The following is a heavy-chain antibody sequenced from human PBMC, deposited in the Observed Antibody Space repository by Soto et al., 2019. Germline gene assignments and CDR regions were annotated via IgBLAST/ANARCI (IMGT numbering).Heavy chain of an antibody. J-gene: IGHJ6*02. Sequence: QVQLVESGGGVVQPGRSLRLSCAASGFTFSSYGMHWVRQAPGKGLEWVAVIWYDGSNKYYADSVKGRFTISRDNSKNKLHLKLNRRRAEDTDVYYCARENRGLTTVATSPHYGMDVLGQGTTVTVSS. D-gene: IGHD4-17*01. CDR2: IWYDGSNK. CDR3: ARENRGLTTVATSPHYGMDV. V-gene: IGHV3-33*01. CDR1: GFTFSSYG.